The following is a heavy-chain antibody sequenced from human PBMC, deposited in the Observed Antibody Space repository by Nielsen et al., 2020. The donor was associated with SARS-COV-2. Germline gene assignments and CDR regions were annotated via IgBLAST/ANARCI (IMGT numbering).Heavy chain of an antibody. V-gene: IGHV4-59*08. Sequence: RQAPGKGLEWIGYIYYSGSTNYNPSLKSRVTISVDTSKNQFSLKLSSVTAADTAVYYCARQGVATLGVSWGQGTLVTVSS. J-gene: IGHJ5*02. D-gene: IGHD5-12*01. CDR3: ARQGVATLGVS. CDR2: IYYSGST.